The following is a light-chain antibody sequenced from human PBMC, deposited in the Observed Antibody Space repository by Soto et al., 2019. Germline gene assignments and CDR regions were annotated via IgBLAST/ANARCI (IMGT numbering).Light chain of an antibody. CDR1: SSAVGGYNY. CDR3: SSYAGSNRV. CDR2: EVS. V-gene: IGLV2-8*01. J-gene: IGLJ2*01. Sequence: QSVLTQPPSASGSPGQSVTISCTGTSSAVGGYNYVSWYQQHPGKAPKLMIYEVSKRPSGVPDRFSGSKSGNTASLTVSGLQAEDEADYYCSSYAGSNRVFGGGTKVTVL.